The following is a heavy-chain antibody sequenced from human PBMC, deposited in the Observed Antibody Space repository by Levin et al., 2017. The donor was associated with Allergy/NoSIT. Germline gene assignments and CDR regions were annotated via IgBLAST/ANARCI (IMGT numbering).Heavy chain of an antibody. D-gene: IGHD3-10*01. V-gene: IGHV3-7*01. CDR3: ARDHDGEDEYFDF. J-gene: IGHJ4*02. CDR2: IKQDGSDK. Sequence: GESLKISCAASGFTFRTFWMSWVRQAPGKGPEWVANIKQDGSDKYYVDSVEGRFTVSRDNAKNSLYLQMNSLRVEDTAVYYCARDHDGEDEYFDFWGQGTVVTVSS. CDR1: GFTFRTFW.